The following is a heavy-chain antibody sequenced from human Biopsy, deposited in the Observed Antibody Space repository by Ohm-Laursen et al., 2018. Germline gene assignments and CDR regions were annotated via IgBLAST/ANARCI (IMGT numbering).Heavy chain of an antibody. CDR2: ISWDGGSE. CDR1: GFTFDDYA. V-gene: IGHV3-9*01. CDR3: VRGYSSSWSGYLDH. J-gene: IGHJ4*02. D-gene: IGHD3-3*01. Sequence: SLRLSCTASGFTFDDYAMHWARQAPGKGLEWVSGISWDGGSEGYADSVKGRFTISRDNAKNSLFLQMNSLTTEDTALYYCVRGYSSSWSGYLDHWGQGTLVTVSS.